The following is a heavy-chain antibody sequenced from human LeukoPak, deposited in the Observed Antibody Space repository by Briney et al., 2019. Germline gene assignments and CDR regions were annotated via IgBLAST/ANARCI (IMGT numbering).Heavy chain of an antibody. CDR2: IYSGGTT. CDR1: GFTVSSNY. V-gene: IGHV3-66*01. CDR3: ARANWNDDAFDI. Sequence: PGGSLRLSCAASGFTVSSNYMSWVRQAPGKGLEWVSVIYSGGTTYYADSVKGRFTISRDNSKNTLYLQMNSLRADDTAAYYCARANWNDDAFDIWGQGTMVTVS. J-gene: IGHJ3*02. D-gene: IGHD1-20*01.